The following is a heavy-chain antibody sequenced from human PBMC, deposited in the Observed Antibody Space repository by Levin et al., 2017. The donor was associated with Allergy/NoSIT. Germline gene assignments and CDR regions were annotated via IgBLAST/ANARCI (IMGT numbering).Heavy chain of an antibody. CDR1: GFTFSTYW. Sequence: GGSLRLSCAASGFTFSTYWMHWVRQAPGEGLVWVSLISSDGSVTTSADSVKGRFTISRDNAKNNLYLQMNSLRGDDTAVYYCVRDRRRLGFDPWGQGTLVTVSS. J-gene: IGHJ5*02. CDR2: ISSDGSVT. CDR3: VRDRRRLGFDP. D-gene: IGHD6-6*01. V-gene: IGHV3-74*01.